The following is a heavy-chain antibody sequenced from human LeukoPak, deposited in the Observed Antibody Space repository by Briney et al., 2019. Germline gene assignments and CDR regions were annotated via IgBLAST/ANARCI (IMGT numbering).Heavy chain of an antibody. CDR2: IVVGSGNT. Sequence: GASVKVSCKASGFTFTSSAMQWVRQARGQRLEWIGWIVVGSGNTNYAQKFQERVTITRDMSTSTAYMELSSLRSEDTAVYYCAKDHSSGWYVYYYGMDVWGQGTTVTVSS. V-gene: IGHV1-58*02. CDR1: GFTFTSSA. J-gene: IGHJ6*02. CDR3: AKDHSSGWYVYYYGMDV. D-gene: IGHD6-19*01.